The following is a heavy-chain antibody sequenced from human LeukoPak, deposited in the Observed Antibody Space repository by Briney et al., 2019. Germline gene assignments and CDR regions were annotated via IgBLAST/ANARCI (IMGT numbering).Heavy chain of an antibody. J-gene: IGHJ1*01. CDR1: GGSISSYY. Sequence: SQTLSLTCTVSGGSISSYYWSWIRQPAGKGLEWIGRIYTSGSTNYNPSLKSRVTISVDKSKNQFSLKLSSVTAADTAVYYCAREGIAASRYFQHWGQGTLVTVSS. V-gene: IGHV4-4*07. CDR2: IYTSGST. CDR3: AREGIAASRYFQH. D-gene: IGHD6-13*01.